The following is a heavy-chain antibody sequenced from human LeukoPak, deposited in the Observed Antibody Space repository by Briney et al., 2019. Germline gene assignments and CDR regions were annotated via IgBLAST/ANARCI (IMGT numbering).Heavy chain of an antibody. CDR1: GITFSSYG. D-gene: IGHD2-15*01. Sequence: GGSLRLSCAASGITFSSYGMSWVRQAPGKGVEWVSSLSSTGGTTYYADSVKGRFTISRDNSKNTLYLQMNSLRAEDTAIYYCAKNGDRGAYCTGGTCYPYFYYYMDVWGKGTTVTI. V-gene: IGHV3-23*01. CDR2: LSSTGGTT. J-gene: IGHJ6*03. CDR3: AKNGDRGAYCTGGTCYPYFYYYMDV.